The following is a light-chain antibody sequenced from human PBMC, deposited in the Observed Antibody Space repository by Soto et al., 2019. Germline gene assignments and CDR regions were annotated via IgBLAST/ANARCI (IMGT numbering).Light chain of an antibody. Sequence: QSVLTQPASVSGSPGQSITISCTGTSSDVGGYNYVSWYQQDPGKAPKLMIYDVNNRPSGVSNRFSGSKSGNTASLTISGPQAEDEAYYYCSSYTSSSTLAVFGGGTKLTVL. CDR3: SSYTSSSTLAV. J-gene: IGLJ2*01. CDR2: DVN. CDR1: SSDVGGYNY. V-gene: IGLV2-14*01.